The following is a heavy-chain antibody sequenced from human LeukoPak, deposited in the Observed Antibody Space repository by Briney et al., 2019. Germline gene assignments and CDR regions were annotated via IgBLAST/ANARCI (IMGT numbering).Heavy chain of an antibody. D-gene: IGHD5-12*01. J-gene: IGHJ4*02. CDR2: MNPNSGNT. Sequence: ASVKVSCKASGYTFTSYDINWVRQATGQGLEWMGWMNPNSGNTGYAQKFQGRVTMTEDTSTDTAYMELSSLRSEDTAVYYCATLYSGYDYFRGWGQGTLVTVSS. V-gene: IGHV1-8*01. CDR1: GYTFTSYD. CDR3: ATLYSGYDYFRG.